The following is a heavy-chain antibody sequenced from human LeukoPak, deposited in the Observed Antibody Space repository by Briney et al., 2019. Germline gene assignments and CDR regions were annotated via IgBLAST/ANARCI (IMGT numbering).Heavy chain of an antibody. J-gene: IGHJ4*02. D-gene: IGHD2-2*01. CDR1: GYTFTDYF. CDR2: IDPKSGDT. Sequence: ASVKVSCKASGYTFTDYFMHWLRQAPGQGLEWMGWIDPKSGDTNYSQKFQGRVAMTRDTSITTAYIELSWLKSDDTAVYYCARGLYCSSARCFAAQRPPYWGQGTLVTVSS. CDR3: ARGLYCSSARCFAAQRPPY. V-gene: IGHV1-2*02.